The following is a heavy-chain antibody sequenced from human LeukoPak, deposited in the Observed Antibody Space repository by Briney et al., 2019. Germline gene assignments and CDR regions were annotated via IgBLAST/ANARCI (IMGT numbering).Heavy chain of an antibody. Sequence: SETLSLTCTVSGGSISSYYWSWIRQPAGKGLEWIGRVYTSGSTNYNPSLKSRVTISADTSKNQFSLKLSSVTAADTAVYYCARHSSFRGYFQNWGQGALVTVSS. D-gene: IGHD3-10*01. CDR1: GGSISSYY. CDR3: ARHSSFRGYFQN. CDR2: VYTSGST. J-gene: IGHJ1*01. V-gene: IGHV4-4*07.